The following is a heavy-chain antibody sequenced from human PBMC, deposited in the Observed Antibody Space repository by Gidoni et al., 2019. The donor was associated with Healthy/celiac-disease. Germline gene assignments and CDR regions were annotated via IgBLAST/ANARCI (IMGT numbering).Heavy chain of an antibody. D-gene: IGHD3-3*01. J-gene: IGHJ6*03. CDR3: ARTVLRFLEWSPRGYYYYMDV. Sequence: QVQLVQSGAEVKKPGSSVKVSCKASGGTFSSYAISWVRQAPGQGLEWMGGIIPIFGTANYAQKFQGRVTITADKSTSTAYMELSSLRSEDTAVYYCARTVLRFLEWSPRGYYYYMDVWGKGTTVTVSS. V-gene: IGHV1-69*06. CDR1: GGTFSSYA. CDR2: IIPIFGTA.